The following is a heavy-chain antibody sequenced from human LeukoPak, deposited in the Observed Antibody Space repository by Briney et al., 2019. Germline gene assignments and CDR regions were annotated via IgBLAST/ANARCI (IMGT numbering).Heavy chain of an antibody. CDR1: GGSISSSSYY. Sequence: PSETLSLTCTVSGGSISSSSYYWSWIRQPPGKGLEWIGYIYYSGSTNYNPSLKSRVTISVDTSKNQFSLKLSSVTAADTAVYYCARSRGVYDDYWGQGTLVTVSS. CDR2: IYYSGST. V-gene: IGHV4-61*05. J-gene: IGHJ4*02. D-gene: IGHD3-10*01. CDR3: ARSRGVYDDY.